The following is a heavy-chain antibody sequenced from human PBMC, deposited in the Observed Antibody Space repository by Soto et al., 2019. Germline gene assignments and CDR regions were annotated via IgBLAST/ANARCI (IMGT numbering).Heavy chain of an antibody. J-gene: IGHJ6*02. CDR1: GGTFSTYA. CDR3: ARSQGGSSSLDIYYYYYYGMDV. CDR2: VIPIFGTP. D-gene: IGHD2-15*01. V-gene: IGHV1-69*06. Sequence: QVQLVQSGAEVKKPGSSVKVSCKAPGGTFSTYAISWVRQAPGQGLEWMGGVIPIFGTPKYAQKFQGRVTIPADKSTSTVYMELRSLRSEDTAVYYCARSQGGSSSLDIYYYYYYGMDVWGQGTTVTVSS.